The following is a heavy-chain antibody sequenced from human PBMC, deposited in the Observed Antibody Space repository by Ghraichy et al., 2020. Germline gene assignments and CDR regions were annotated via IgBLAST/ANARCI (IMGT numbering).Heavy chain of an antibody. J-gene: IGHJ4*02. D-gene: IGHD3-10*01. CDR3: AREGGDMVRGVIPFDY. V-gene: IGHV4-4*07. CDR1: GGSISNYY. CDR2: IYTSGST. Sequence: SETLSLTCTVSGGSISNYYWNWIRQPAGKGLEWIGRIYTSGSTNYNPSLESRVTMSVDTSKNQFSLKLSSVTAADTALYYCAREGGDMVRGVIPFDYWGQGTLVTVPS.